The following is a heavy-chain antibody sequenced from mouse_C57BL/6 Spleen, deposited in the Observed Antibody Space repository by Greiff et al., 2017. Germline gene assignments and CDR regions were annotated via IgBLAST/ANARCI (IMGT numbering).Heavy chain of an antibody. V-gene: IGHV5-6*01. D-gene: IGHD2-2*01. CDR1: GFTFSSYG. J-gene: IGHJ3*01. CDR3: ARDGYDGAWFAY. Sequence: EVHLVESGGDLVKPGGSLKLSCAASGFTFSSYGMSWVRQTPDKRLEWVATISSGGSYTYYPDSVKGRFTISRDNAKNTLYLQMSSLKSEDTAMYYCARDGYDGAWFAYWGQGTLVTVSA. CDR2: ISSGGSYT.